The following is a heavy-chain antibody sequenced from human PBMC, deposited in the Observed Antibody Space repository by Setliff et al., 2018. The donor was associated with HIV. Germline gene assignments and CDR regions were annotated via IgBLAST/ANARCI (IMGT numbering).Heavy chain of an antibody. CDR3: ASEQTYYDFWSGYYLGGVFDP. J-gene: IGHJ5*02. D-gene: IGHD3-3*01. CDR2: MYHRGST. Sequence: SETLSLTCAVSGYSISSGYYWGWIRQPPGXXXEXIGSMYHRGSTYHNPSLKSRVSISVDTSKNQFSLKLSSVTAADTAVYYCASEQTYYDFWSGYYLGGVFDPWGQGTLVTV. V-gene: IGHV4-38-2*01. CDR1: GYSISSGYY.